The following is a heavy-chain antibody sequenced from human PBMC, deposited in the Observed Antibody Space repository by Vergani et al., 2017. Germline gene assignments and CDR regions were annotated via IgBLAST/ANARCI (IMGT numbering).Heavy chain of an antibody. CDR3: ARAPNHSGYYYMDV. J-gene: IGHJ6*03. Sequence: QVQLQESGPGLVEPSETLSLTCAVSGYSIRNGYYWGWIRQPPGKGLEWIGSIYHSGSTHYNPSLKSRVTISVDRSKNQFSLKLSSVTAADTAVYYCARAPNHSGYYYMDVWGKGTTVTVSS. D-gene: IGHD1-26*01. V-gene: IGHV4-38-2*01. CDR1: GYSIRNGYY. CDR2: IYHSGST.